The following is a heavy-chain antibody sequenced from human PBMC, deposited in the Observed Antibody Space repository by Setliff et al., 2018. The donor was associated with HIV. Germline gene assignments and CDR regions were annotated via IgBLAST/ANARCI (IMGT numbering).Heavy chain of an antibody. J-gene: IGHJ6*03. V-gene: IGHV3-48*01. CDR3: ARDGGMGVYYMDV. CDR2: ISSSSRTI. D-gene: IGHD1-26*01. Sequence: GGSLRLSCEGSGFSFSSYSMSWVRQAPGKGLEWLSYISSSSRTIYYADSVKGRFTISRDNAKNSLYLQMNSLRAEDTAVYYCARDGGMGVYYMDVWGKGTTVTVSS. CDR1: GFSFSSYS.